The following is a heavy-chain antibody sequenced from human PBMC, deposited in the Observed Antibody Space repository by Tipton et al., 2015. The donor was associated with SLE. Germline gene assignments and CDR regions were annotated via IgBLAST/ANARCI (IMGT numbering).Heavy chain of an antibody. CDR2: IYHSGS. CDR3: ARTLGAIAHTVYDAFDI. CDR1: GYSLSRGYY. J-gene: IGHJ3*02. V-gene: IGHV4-38-2*01. Sequence: TLSLTCAVSGYSLSRGYYWGWIRQPPGKGLEWIGSIYHSGSYYNPSLKSRVTISVDTSKNQFSLKLSSVTAADTAVYYCARTLGAIAHTVYDAFDIWGQGKMVTVSS. D-gene: IGHD1-26*01.